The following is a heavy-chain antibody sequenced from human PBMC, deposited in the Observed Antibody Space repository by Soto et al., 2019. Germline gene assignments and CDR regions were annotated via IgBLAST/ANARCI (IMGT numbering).Heavy chain of an antibody. J-gene: IGHJ4*02. CDR2: MNLDTGGT. CDR3: ARDGNFVRRGYSFAFDL. V-gene: IGHV1-2*06. Sequence: QVQLVQSGAEVKKPGASVRVSCKASGYRFTNYYIHWVRQAPGQGLEWMGRMNLDTGGTTYAQKSKGRVTMTRDTSISTAYMEVTNLKSDDTAIYYCARDGNFVRRGYSFAFDLWGQGTLVTVSS. D-gene: IGHD5-12*01. CDR1: GYRFTNYY.